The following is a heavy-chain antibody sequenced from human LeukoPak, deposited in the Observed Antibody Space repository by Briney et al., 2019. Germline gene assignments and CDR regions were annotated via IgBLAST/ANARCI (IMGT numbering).Heavy chain of an antibody. CDR3: ARATNYYDSSGYLYYFDY. J-gene: IGHJ4*02. Sequence: QPGGSLRLSCAASGFTFSSYAMHWVRQAPGKGLEWVAVISYYGSSKYYADSVKGRFTISRDNSKNTLYLQMNSLRAEDTAVYYCARATNYYDSSGYLYYFDYWGQGTLVTVSS. D-gene: IGHD3-22*01. V-gene: IGHV3-30*04. CDR2: ISYYGSSK. CDR1: GFTFSSYA.